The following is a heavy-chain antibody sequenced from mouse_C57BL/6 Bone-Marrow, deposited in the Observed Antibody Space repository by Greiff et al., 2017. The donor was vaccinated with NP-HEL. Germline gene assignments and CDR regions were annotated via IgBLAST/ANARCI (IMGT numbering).Heavy chain of an antibody. D-gene: IGHD2-4*01. V-gene: IGHV1-81*01. CDR3: ARGYYDYDGRLYYYAMDY. CDR1: GYTFTSYG. CDR2: IYPRSGNT. J-gene: IGHJ4*01. Sequence: QVQLKQSGAELARPGASVKLSCKASGYTFTSYGISWVKQRTGQGLEWIGEIYPRSGNTYYNEKFKGKATLTADKSSSTAYMELRSLTSEDSAVYFCARGYYDYDGRLYYYAMDYWGQGTSVTVSS.